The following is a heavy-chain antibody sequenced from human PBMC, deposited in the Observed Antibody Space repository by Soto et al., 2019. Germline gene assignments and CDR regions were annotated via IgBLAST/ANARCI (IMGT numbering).Heavy chain of an antibody. V-gene: IGHV4-38-2*02. J-gene: IGHJ1*01. D-gene: IGHD2-2*01. CDR3: ARDRSSSWPSTPEYFQF. Sequence: SETLSLTCTVSGYSISSGFYWGWLRQSPGKGLEWIGNVYHSGSTHYNPSPKSRVTISVDTSTNQFSLKLTSVTAADTAVYFCARDRSSSWPSTPEYFQFWGQGTLVTVSS. CDR2: VYHSGST. CDR1: GYSISSGFY.